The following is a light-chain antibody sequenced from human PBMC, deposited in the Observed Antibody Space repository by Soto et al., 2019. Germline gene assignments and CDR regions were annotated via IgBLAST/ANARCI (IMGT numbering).Light chain of an antibody. V-gene: IGKV3-15*01. CDR3: QQYNNWLPYT. J-gene: IGKJ2*01. Sequence: EIVMTQSPATLSVSPGERATLSCRASQSVSSNLAWYQQKPGQAPRLLIYGASTRATGIPARFSGSGSGTEFTLTISSLQSEYVGGYYCQQYNNWLPYTCGQGTEVNI. CDR2: GAS. CDR1: QSVSSN.